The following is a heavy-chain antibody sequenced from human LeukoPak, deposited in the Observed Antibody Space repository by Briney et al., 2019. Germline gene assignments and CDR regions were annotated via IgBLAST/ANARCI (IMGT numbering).Heavy chain of an antibody. CDR2: ISAYNGNT. Sequence: ASVKVSCKASGYTFTSYGISWVRQAPGQGLEWMGWISAYNGNTNYAQKLQGRVTMTTDTSTSTAYMELRSLRSDDTAVYYCARDSPGALRGAFDIWGQGTMVTVSS. D-gene: IGHD3-10*01. V-gene: IGHV1-18*01. J-gene: IGHJ3*02. CDR3: ARDSPGALRGAFDI. CDR1: GYTFTSYG.